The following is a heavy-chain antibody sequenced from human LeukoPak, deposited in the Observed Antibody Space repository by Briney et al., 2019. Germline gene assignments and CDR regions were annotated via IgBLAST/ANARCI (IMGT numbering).Heavy chain of an antibody. CDR1: GFTFSINA. Sequence: PGGSLRLSCAASGFTFSINAMSWVRQAPGKGLEWVSYISSSGSTIYYADSVKGRFTISRDNAKNSLYLQMNSLRAEDTAVYYCARAGYYDSSGTLGAFDIWGQGTMVTVSS. J-gene: IGHJ3*02. V-gene: IGHV3-48*03. CDR3: ARAGYYDSSGTLGAFDI. D-gene: IGHD3-22*01. CDR2: ISSSGSTI.